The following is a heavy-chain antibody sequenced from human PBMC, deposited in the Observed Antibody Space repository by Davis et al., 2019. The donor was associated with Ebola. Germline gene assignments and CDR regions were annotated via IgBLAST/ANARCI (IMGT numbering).Heavy chain of an antibody. J-gene: IGHJ5*02. CDR1: GGSLSGYY. CDR3: VANSSSSPWFDP. Sequence: PSETLSLTCAVSGGSLSGYYWGWIRQSPGKGLEWIATVYYIGTTYINPSLQSRVTMSVDTSKNHFSLNLKSVTAADTAVYYCVANSSSSPWFDPWGQGTQVIVSS. V-gene: IGHV4-34*11. D-gene: IGHD6-6*01. CDR2: VYYIGTT.